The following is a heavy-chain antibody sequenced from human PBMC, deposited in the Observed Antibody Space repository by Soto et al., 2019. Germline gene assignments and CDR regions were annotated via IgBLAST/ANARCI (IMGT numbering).Heavy chain of an antibody. V-gene: IGHV4-4*07. J-gene: IGHJ5*02. D-gene: IGHD2-2*01. Sequence: SETLSLTGTVSVGSISSYYWSWIRQPAGKGLEWIGRIYTSGSTNYNPSLKSRVTMSVDTSKNQFSLKLSSVTAADTAVYYCARDRYCSSTSCRNWFDPWGQGTLVTVS. CDR1: VGSISSYY. CDR3: ARDRYCSSTSCRNWFDP. CDR2: IYTSGST.